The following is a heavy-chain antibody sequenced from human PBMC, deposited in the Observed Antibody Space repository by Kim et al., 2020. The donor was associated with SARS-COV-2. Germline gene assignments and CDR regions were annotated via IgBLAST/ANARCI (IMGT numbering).Heavy chain of an antibody. J-gene: IGHJ6*02. D-gene: IGHD3-3*01. Sequence: SETLSLTCTVSGGSISSYYWSWIRQPAGKGLEWIGRIYISGSTNYNPSLKSRVTMSVDTSKNQFSLKLSSVTAADTAVYYCARDPTTYYDFWSGYRHYYGMDVWGQGTTVTVSS. CDR1: GGSISSYY. CDR2: IYISGST. V-gene: IGHV4-4*07. CDR3: ARDPTTYYDFWSGYRHYYGMDV.